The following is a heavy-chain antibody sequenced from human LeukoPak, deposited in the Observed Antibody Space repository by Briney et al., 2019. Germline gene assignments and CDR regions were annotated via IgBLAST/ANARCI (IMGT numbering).Heavy chain of an antibody. Sequence: GGSLRLSCAASGFTFSNAWMSWVRQAPGKGLEWVGRIKSKTDGGTTDYAAPVKGRFTISRDDSKNTLYLQMNSPKTEDTAVYYCTTAVVRGVPDAFDIWGQGTMVTVSS. CDR1: GFTFSNAW. D-gene: IGHD3-10*01. J-gene: IGHJ3*02. V-gene: IGHV3-15*01. CDR3: TTAVVRGVPDAFDI. CDR2: IKSKTDGGTT.